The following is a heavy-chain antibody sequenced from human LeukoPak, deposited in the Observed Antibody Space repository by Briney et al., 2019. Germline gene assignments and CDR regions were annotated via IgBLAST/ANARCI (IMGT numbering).Heavy chain of an antibody. CDR3: ARAVPLARGVNYYDY. V-gene: IGHV3-13*01. CDR2: IGTTGDT. D-gene: IGHD3-10*01. Sequence: PGGSLRLSCAASGFTFSSCDMHWVRQGTGKGLEWVSAIGTTGDTYYPGSVKGRFTISRENARNSLYLQMNSLRVGDTAVYYCARAVPLARGVNYYDYWGQGTLVTVPS. CDR1: GFTFSSCD. J-gene: IGHJ4*02.